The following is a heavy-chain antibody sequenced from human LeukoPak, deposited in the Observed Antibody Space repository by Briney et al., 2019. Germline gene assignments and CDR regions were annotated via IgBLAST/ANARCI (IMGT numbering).Heavy chain of an antibody. D-gene: IGHD2-2*01. J-gene: IGHJ4*02. CDR1: GFTFSSYT. CDR3: AKGLLVPAALLDY. CDR2: LSGSGGST. Sequence: GGSLRLSCAASGFTFSSYTLSWVRQAPGKGLEWVSTLSGSGGSTNYADSVKGRFTISRDNSKNTLYLQMYSLRAEDTAVYYCAKGLLVPAALLDYWGQGTLVTVSS. V-gene: IGHV3-23*01.